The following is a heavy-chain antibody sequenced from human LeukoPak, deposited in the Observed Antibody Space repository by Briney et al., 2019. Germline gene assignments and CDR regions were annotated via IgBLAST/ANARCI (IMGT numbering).Heavy chain of an antibody. CDR1: GFTFRSYN. CDR2: ISSSSSYI. D-gene: IGHD2-15*01. J-gene: IGHJ4*02. Sequence: PGGSLRLSCEASGFTFRSYNMNWVRQAPGKGLEWVSSISSSSSYIYSADSVKGRFTISRDNAKNSMYLQMNSLRAEDTAVYYCARGLPATVWGQGTLVTVSS. CDR3: ARGLPATV. V-gene: IGHV3-21*01.